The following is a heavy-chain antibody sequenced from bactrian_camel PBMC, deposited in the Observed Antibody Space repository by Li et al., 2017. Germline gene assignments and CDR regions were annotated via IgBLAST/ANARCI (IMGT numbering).Heavy chain of an antibody. CDR2: LASDGSS. CDR1: AYTPANVR. D-gene: IGHD2*01. V-gene: IGHV3S53*01. Sequence: VQLVESGGGSVQAGGSLRLSCAFDAYTPANVRMAWFRQAPGKEREGVASLASDGSSIYANSLKGRFSISKDNARNWLDLQMDSLEPGDTARYYCAARALFCSGGAALAPGSFAYWGQGTQVTVS. CDR3: AARALFCSGGAALAPGSFAY. J-gene: IGHJ6*01.